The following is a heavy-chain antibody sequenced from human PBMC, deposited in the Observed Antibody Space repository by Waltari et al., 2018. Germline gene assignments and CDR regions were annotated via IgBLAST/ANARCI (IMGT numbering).Heavy chain of an antibody. CDR3: ARGAPRD. CDR2: IYSGGTT. J-gene: IGHJ4*02. V-gene: IGHV3-53*01. Sequence: EVQLVESGGGLMQPGGSLRLSCAASGFTVRNNYMSWVRQAPGKGLDGVSVIYSGGTTHYADSVKGRFTISRDNSKNTLYLQMNSLRAEDTAVYYCARGAPRDWGQGTLVTVSS. CDR1: GFTVRNNY.